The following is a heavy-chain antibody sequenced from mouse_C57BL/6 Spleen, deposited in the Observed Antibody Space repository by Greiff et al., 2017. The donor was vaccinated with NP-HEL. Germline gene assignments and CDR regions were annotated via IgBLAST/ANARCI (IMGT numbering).Heavy chain of an antibody. CDR1: GYTFTGYW. D-gene: IGHD3-2*02. Sequence: QVQLQQSGAELMKPGASVKLSCKATGYTFTGYWIEWVKQRPGHGLEWIGEILPGSGSTNYNEKFKGKATFTADTSSNTAYMQLSSLTTEDSAIYYCARAAQATPLYYYAMDYWGQGTSVTVSS. CDR3: ARAAQATPLYYYAMDY. CDR2: ILPGSGST. J-gene: IGHJ4*01. V-gene: IGHV1-9*01.